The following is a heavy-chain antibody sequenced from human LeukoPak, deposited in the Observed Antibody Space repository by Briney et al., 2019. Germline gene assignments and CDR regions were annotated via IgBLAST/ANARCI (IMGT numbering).Heavy chain of an antibody. CDR3: ARVGVEGASCYDY. J-gene: IGHJ4*02. D-gene: IGHD2-2*01. CDR1: GYTFTGYS. CDR2: INPNSGVT. Sequence: ASVKVSCKASGYTFTGYSMHWVRQAPGQGLEWMGWINPNSGVTNYAQKFQGRVTMTRDTSISTAYMELSSLRSDDTAVYYCARVGVEGASCYDYWGQGILVPVST. V-gene: IGHV1-2*02.